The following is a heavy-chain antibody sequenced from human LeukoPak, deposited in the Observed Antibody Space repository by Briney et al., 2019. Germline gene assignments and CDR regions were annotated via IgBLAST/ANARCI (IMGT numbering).Heavy chain of an antibody. Sequence: ASVKVSCTASGYTFTSYGISWVRQAPGQGLEWMGWISAYNGNTNYAQKFQGRATMTRDTSISTAYMELSRLRSDDTAVYYCARARLDWNYDGPFLYWGQGTLVTVSS. J-gene: IGHJ4*02. CDR3: ARARLDWNYDGPFLY. CDR2: ISAYNGNT. CDR1: GYTFTSYG. D-gene: IGHD1-7*01. V-gene: IGHV1-18*01.